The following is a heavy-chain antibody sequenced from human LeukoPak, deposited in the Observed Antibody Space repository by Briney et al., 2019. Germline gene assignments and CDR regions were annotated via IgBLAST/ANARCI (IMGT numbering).Heavy chain of an antibody. Sequence: SETLSLTCTVSGGSISSYYWSWIRQPPGKGLEWIGYIYYSGSTNYNPSLKSRVTISVDTSKNQFSLKLSSVTAADTAVYHCARLGGGVYSSFYGLNVWGQGTTVTVSS. CDR3: ARLGGGVYSSFYGLNV. V-gene: IGHV4-59*01. CDR1: GGSISSYY. D-gene: IGHD3-16*01. J-gene: IGHJ6*02. CDR2: IYYSGST.